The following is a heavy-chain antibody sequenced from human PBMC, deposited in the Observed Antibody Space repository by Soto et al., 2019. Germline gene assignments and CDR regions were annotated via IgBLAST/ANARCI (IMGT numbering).Heavy chain of an antibody. Sequence: SETLSLTCTVSGGSISSSSYYWGWIRQPPGKGMEWIGSIYYSGSTYYNPSLKSRVTISVDTSKNQFSLKLSSVTAADTVVFYCAGGGLVRAPHYYYYMDVWGKGTTVTVSS. CDR1: GGSISSSSYY. CDR2: IYYSGST. J-gene: IGHJ6*03. V-gene: IGHV4-39*01. D-gene: IGHD3-10*01. CDR3: AGGGLVRAPHYYYYMDV.